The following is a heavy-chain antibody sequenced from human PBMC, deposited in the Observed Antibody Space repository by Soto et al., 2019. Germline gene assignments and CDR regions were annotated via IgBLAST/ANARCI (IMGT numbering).Heavy chain of an antibody. V-gene: IGHV3-9*01. CDR2: ISWNSGSI. CDR3: AKDIRALWFGEGFDP. CDR1: GFTFDDYA. D-gene: IGHD3-10*01. J-gene: IGHJ5*02. Sequence: GGSLRLSCAASGFTFDDYAMHWVRQAPGKGLEWVSGISWNSGSIGYADSVKGRFTISRDNAKNSLYLQMNSLRAEDTALYYCAKDIRALWFGEGFDPWGQGTLVTVSS.